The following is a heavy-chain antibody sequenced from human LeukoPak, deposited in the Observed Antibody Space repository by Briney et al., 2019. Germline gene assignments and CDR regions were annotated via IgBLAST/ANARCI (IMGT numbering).Heavy chain of an antibody. Sequence: GGSLRLSCAASGFTFSSYWMHWVRQAPGKGLVWVSRIDSDGSSTYYADSVKGRFTISRDNAKNTLYLQMNSLRAEDTAVYYCARVSVALADDYWGQGTLVTVSS. J-gene: IGHJ4*02. CDR1: GFTFSSYW. CDR3: ARVSVALADDY. CDR2: IDSDGSST. D-gene: IGHD6-19*01. V-gene: IGHV3-74*01.